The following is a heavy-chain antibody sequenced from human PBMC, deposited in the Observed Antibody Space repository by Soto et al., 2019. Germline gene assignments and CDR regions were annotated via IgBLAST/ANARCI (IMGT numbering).Heavy chain of an antibody. Sequence: QVQLVQSGAEVKKPGASVKVSCKASGYTFTSYGISWVRQAPGQGLEWMGWISAYNGNTNYAQKLQGRVTMTTDTSTSTAYIELSSLRSDDTAVYYCARAPDDSSGYSVYFQHWGQGTLVTVSS. V-gene: IGHV1-18*01. CDR3: ARAPDDSSGYSVYFQH. CDR2: ISAYNGNT. J-gene: IGHJ1*01. D-gene: IGHD3-22*01. CDR1: GYTFTSYG.